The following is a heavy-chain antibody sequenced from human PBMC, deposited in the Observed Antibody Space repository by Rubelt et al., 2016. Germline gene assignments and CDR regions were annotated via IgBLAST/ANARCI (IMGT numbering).Heavy chain of an antibody. Sequence: QVRLQESGPGLVKPSQTLSLTCTVSGGSISSGGYYWSWIRQHPGKGLEWIGYIYYGGSTYYNPSLKGRGTIVVDTSKNQFSRKLSSGTAADTAVYYCAGTGYYIGRFDYWGQGTLVTVSS. CDR1: GGSISSGGYY. J-gene: IGHJ4*02. CDR2: IYYGGST. V-gene: IGHV4-31*04. D-gene: IGHD3/OR15-3a*01. CDR3: AGTGYYIGRFDY.